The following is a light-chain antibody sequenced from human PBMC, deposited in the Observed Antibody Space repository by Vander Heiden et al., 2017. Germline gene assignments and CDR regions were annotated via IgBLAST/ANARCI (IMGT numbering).Light chain of an antibody. Sequence: QSALTQPRPVSGSPGQSVTISCTGTSSDVGGYNQVSWYQQHPGKAPKFLMYDVSERPPGVLDRFFGSKSGNTASLTISGLQAEDEAEYYCCSYAGSYTYVFGSGTKVTVL. J-gene: IGLJ1*01. V-gene: IGLV2-11*01. CDR1: SSDVGGYNQ. CDR3: CSYAGSYTYV. CDR2: DVS.